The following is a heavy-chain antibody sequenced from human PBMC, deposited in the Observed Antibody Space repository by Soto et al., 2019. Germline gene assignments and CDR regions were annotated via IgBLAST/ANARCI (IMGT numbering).Heavy chain of an antibody. J-gene: IGHJ6*03. CDR2: ISGSGGST. CDR3: AKKGSSSIYYYYMDV. Sequence: GVSLRLSFAASGFTFSSYSMSWVRQAPGKGLEWVSAISGSGGSTYYADSVKGRFTISRDNSKNTLYLQMNSLRAEDTAVYYCAKKGSSSIYYYYMDVWGKGTTVTVSS. CDR1: GFTFSSYS. D-gene: IGHD6-6*01. V-gene: IGHV3-23*01.